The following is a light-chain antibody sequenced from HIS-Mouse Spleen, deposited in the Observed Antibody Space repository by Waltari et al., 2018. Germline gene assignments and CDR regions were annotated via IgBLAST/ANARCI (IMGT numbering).Light chain of an antibody. CDR3: QQYGSSPPWT. Sequence: DIVMTQSPDSLAVSLGERATINCKSSQSVLYSSNNKNYLAWYQQKPGQPPKVISYCASTLESGVPDRFSGSGSGTDFTLTISRLEPEDFAVYYCQQYGSSPPWTFGQGTKVEIK. CDR2: CAS. V-gene: IGKV4-1*01. J-gene: IGKJ1*01. CDR1: QSVLYSSNNKNY.